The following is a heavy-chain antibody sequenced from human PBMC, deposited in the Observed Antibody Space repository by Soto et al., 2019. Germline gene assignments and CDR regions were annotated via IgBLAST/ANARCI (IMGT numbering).Heavy chain of an antibody. CDR1: GGTFRSYA. D-gene: IGHD5-18*01. V-gene: IGHV1-69*01. Sequence: QVQLVQSGAEVKKPGSSVKVSCKASGGTFRSYAISWVRQAPGQGLEWMGGIIPIFGTANYAQKFQGRVRITGDESTRPAYMELSSLRSENTAEYYCAGDGSYGYYDYGKGVWGQGTTVTV. J-gene: IGHJ6*02. CDR2: IIPIFGTA. CDR3: AGDGSYGYYDYGKGV.